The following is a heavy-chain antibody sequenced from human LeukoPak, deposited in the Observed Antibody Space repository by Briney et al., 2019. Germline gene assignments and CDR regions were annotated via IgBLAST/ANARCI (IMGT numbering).Heavy chain of an antibody. CDR3: ARGGRGSGSDYWYFGL. V-gene: IGHV4-31*03. CDR1: GGSISSGGYY. CDR2: IYYSGST. J-gene: IGHJ2*01. D-gene: IGHD3-10*01. Sequence: SQTLSLTCTVSGGSISSGGYYWSWIRQHPGKGLEWIGYIYYSGSTYYNPSLKSRVTISVDTSKNQFSLKLSSVTAADTAVYYCARGGRGSGSDYWYFGLWGRGTLVTVSS.